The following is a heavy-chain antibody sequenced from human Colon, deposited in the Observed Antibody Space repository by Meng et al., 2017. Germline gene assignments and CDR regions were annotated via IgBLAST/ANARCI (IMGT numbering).Heavy chain of an antibody. J-gene: IGHJ5*01. CDR1: GGPISRTGTC. CDR3: ARYLYGGSRYTNLFDP. Sequence: QLQLQESGPGLVKPSETLSLTCPVSGGPISRTGTCGGWIRQSPGKGLEWIGSQCHADDTYYNPSLMGRVTISVDTSKNQVSLKLTSVTAADTSVYWCARYLYGGSRYTNLFDPWGQGTLVTVSS. D-gene: IGHD2-15*01. CDR2: QCHADDT. V-gene: IGHV4-39*01.